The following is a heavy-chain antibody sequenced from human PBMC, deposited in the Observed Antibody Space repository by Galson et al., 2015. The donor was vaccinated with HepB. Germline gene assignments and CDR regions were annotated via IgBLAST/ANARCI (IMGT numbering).Heavy chain of an antibody. CDR1: GFTFSSQD. D-gene: IGHD3-10*01. J-gene: IGHJ6*02. Sequence: SLRLSCAASGFTFSSQDMHWVRQTTGRGLEWVSGIGTIGDTFYSTSVRGRFTISRENAKHSLYLQMNSLRDDDTAVYYCARGHPVVRGVFSDMDVWGQGTTVTVSS. CDR3: ARGHPVVRGVFSDMDV. V-gene: IGHV3-13*01. CDR2: IGTIGDT.